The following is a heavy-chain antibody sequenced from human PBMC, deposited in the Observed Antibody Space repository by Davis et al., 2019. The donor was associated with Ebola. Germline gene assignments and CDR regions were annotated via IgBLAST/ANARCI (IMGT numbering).Heavy chain of an antibody. CDR2: IKQDGSEK. V-gene: IGHV3-7*01. CDR1: GFTFISYW. D-gene: IGHD3-10*01. J-gene: IGHJ6*02. CDR3: ARAGFRELFSYGMDV. Sequence: PGGSLRLSCAASGFTFISYWMNWVRQAPGKGLEWVANIKQDGSEKYYVDSVKGRFSISRDNAKNSLYLQMNSLRAEDTAVYYCARAGFRELFSYGMDVWGQGTTVTVSS.